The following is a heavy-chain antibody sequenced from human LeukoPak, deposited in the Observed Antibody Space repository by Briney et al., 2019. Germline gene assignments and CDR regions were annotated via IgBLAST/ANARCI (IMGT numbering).Heavy chain of an antibody. CDR3: ARDYGDYESIHAFDI. CDR1: GYTFTGYY. Sequence: ASVKVSCKASGYTFTGYYMHWVRQAPGQGLEWMGWINPNSGGTNYAQKFQGRVTMTRDTSISTAYLQWSSLKASDTAMYYCARDYGDYESIHAFDIWGQGTMVTVSS. V-gene: IGHV1-2*02. D-gene: IGHD4-17*01. CDR2: INPNSGGT. J-gene: IGHJ3*02.